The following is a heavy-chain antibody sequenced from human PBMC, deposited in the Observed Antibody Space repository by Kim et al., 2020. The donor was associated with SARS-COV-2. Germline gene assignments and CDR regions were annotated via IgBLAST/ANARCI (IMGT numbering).Heavy chain of an antibody. V-gene: IGHV1-69*13. CDR2: IIPIFGTA. CDR3: ARDRGPSYYYGSGSSNWFDP. Sequence: SVKVSCKASGGTFSSYAISWVRQAPGQGLEWMGGIIPIFGTANYAQKFQGRVTITADESTSTAYMELSSLRSEDTAVYYCARDRGPSYYYGSGSSNWFDPWGQGTLVTVSS. D-gene: IGHD3-10*01. CDR1: GGTFSSYA. J-gene: IGHJ5*02.